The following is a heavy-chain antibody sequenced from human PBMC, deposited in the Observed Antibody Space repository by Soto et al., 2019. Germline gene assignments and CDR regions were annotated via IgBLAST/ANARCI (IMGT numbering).Heavy chain of an antibody. CDR1: GYTFTSYG. V-gene: IGHV1-18*01. D-gene: IGHD2-15*01. CDR2: ISAYNGNT. Sequence: GASVKVSCKASGYTFTSYGISWVRHAPGQGLEWMGWISAYNGNTNYAQKLQGRVTMTTDTSTSTAYMELRSLRSDDTAVYYCARDHCSGGSCPYYMDVWGKGTTVTVSS. J-gene: IGHJ6*03. CDR3: ARDHCSGGSCPYYMDV.